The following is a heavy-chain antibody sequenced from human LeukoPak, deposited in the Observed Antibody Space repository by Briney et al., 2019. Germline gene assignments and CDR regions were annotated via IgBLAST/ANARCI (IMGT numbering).Heavy chain of an antibody. J-gene: IGHJ4*02. Sequence: PGGSLRLSCAASGFTFTNYAMAWVRQAPGKGLEWVSGISGSGDRTYYADSVKGRFTISRDNSKNTLFLQMNSLRAEDTAVYYRAKVRYVDYWGQGTLVTVSS. CDR2: ISGSGDRT. V-gene: IGHV3-23*01. D-gene: IGHD4-17*01. CDR1: GFTFTNYA. CDR3: AKVRYVDY.